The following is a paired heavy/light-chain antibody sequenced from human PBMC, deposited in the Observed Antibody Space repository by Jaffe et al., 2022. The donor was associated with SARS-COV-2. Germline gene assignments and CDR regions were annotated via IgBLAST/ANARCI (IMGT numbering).Light chain of an antibody. V-gene: IGKV4-1*01. Sequence: DIVMTQSPDSLAVSLGERATINCKSSQSVLYSSNNKNYLAWYQQKPGQPPKLLIYWASTRESGVPDRFSGSGSGTDFTLTISSLRAEDVAVYYCQQYYSAPHTFGQGTKLEIK. CDR1: QSVLYSSNNKNY. J-gene: IGKJ2*01. CDR2: WAS. CDR3: QQYYSAPHT.
Heavy chain of an antibody. CDR1: GYTFTTYA. D-gene: IGHD2-2*01. V-gene: IGHV1-3*01. CDR3: ARAGLEENQLLSPLDY. Sequence: QVQLVQSGAEMKKPGASVKVSCKASGYTFTTYALHWVRQAPGQRLEWMGWINVGNANTKSSQKFQGRVTITRDTSASTAYMELNSLRSEDTAVYYCARAGLEENQLLSPLDYWGQGTLVTVSS. J-gene: IGHJ4*02. CDR2: INVGNANT.